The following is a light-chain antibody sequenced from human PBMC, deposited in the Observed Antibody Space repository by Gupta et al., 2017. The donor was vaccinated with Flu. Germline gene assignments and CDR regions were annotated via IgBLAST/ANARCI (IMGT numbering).Light chain of an antibody. CDR2: GIS. V-gene: IGKV1-39*01. Sequence: GDRVTITCRASQSIDMYLSWYQQKPGKAPNLLIYGISSLHSGVPLRFSGSGSGTDFTLTISSLQPEDFAVYFCQQSHSAHFTFGGGTRLEIK. CDR1: QSIDMY. J-gene: IGKJ4*01. CDR3: QQSHSAHFT.